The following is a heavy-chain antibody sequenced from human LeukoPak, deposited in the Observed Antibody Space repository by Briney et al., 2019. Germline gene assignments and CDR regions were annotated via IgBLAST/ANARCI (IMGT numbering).Heavy chain of an antibody. J-gene: IGHJ5*02. CDR2: IYHSGST. V-gene: IGHV4-30-2*01. Sequence: SQTLSLTCTVSGGSISSGGYYWSWIRQPPGKGLEWIGYIYHSGSTYYNPSLKSRVTISVDRSKNQFSLKLSSVTAADTAVYYCARAKGGTCYDFWSGYSPLFGPWGQGTLVTVSS. CDR1: GGSISSGGYY. D-gene: IGHD3-3*01. CDR3: ARAKGGTCYDFWSGYSPLFGP.